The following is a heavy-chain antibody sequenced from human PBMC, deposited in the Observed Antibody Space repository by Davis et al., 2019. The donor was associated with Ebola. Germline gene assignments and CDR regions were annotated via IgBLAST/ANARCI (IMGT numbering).Heavy chain of an antibody. Sequence: MPSETLSLTCTVSGGSISSYYWSWIRQPPGKGLEWIGYIYYSGSTNYNPSLESRVTISVDTSKNQFSLKLSSVTAADTAVYYCARVDYDFWSGSKWWFDPWGQGTLVTVSA. V-gene: IGHV4-59*01. CDR2: IYYSGST. CDR1: GGSISSYY. CDR3: ARVDYDFWSGSKWWFDP. D-gene: IGHD3-3*01. J-gene: IGHJ5*02.